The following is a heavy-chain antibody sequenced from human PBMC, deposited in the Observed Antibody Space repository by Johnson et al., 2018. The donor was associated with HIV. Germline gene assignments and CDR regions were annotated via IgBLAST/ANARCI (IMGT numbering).Heavy chain of an antibody. CDR1: GFTVSSNY. CDR3: ARAGYYYDSSGYYSLAFDI. J-gene: IGHJ3*02. Sequence: EVQLVESGGGLIQPGGSLRLSCAASGFTVSSNYMSWVRQAPGKGLEWVSVIYSGGSTYYADSVKGRFTISRDNSKNTLYLQMNSLRAEDTAVYYCARAGYYYDSSGYYSLAFDIWGQGTMVTVSS. D-gene: IGHD3-22*01. V-gene: IGHV3-53*01. CDR2: IYSGGST.